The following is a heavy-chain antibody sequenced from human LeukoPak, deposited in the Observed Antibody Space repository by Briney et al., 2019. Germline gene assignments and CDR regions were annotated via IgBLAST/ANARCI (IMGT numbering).Heavy chain of an antibody. CDR1: GFSLSTSGMC. CDR3: AREYSYGYPSDY. Sequence: SGPALVKPTQTLTLTCTFSGFSLSTSGMCVSWIRQPPGKALEWLARIDWDDDKYYSTSLKTRLTISKDTSKNQVVLTMTNMDPVGTATYYCAREYSYGYPSDYWGQGTLVTVSS. D-gene: IGHD5-18*01. V-gene: IGHV2-70*11. J-gene: IGHJ4*02. CDR2: IDWDDDK.